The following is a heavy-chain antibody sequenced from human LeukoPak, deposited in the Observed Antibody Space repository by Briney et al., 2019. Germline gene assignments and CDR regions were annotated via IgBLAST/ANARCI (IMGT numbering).Heavy chain of an antibody. CDR1: GFTFNSYG. J-gene: IGHJ4*02. V-gene: IGHV3-30*02. CDR2: IRYDGSNK. D-gene: IGHD2-2*01. CDR3: AKEVGFVVVPAANMDY. Sequence: TGGSLRLSCAASGFTFNSYGMHWVRQAPGKGLEWVAFIRYDGSNKYYADSVKGRFTISRDNSKNTLYLQMNSLRAEDTAVYYCAKEVGFVVVPAANMDYWGQGTLVTVSS.